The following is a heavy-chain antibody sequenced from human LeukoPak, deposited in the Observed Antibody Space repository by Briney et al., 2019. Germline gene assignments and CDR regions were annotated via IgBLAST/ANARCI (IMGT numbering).Heavy chain of an antibody. CDR3: ARWRSSSSRYFDY. V-gene: IGHV3-21*01. J-gene: IGHJ4*02. CDR2: ISSSSSYI. D-gene: IGHD6-6*01. Sequence: PGGSLRLSCAASGFTFSSYSMNWVRQAPGKGLKWVSSISSSSSYIYYADSVKGRFTISRDNAKNSLYLQMNSLRAEDTAVYYCARWRSSSSRYFDYWGQGTLVTVSS. CDR1: GFTFSSYS.